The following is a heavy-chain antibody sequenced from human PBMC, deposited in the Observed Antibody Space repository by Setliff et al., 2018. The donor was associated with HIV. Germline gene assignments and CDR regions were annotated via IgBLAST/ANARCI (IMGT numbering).Heavy chain of an antibody. D-gene: IGHD6-19*01. CDR3: ARQYSGGSRLDY. Sequence: SVKVSCKASGYIFSSYGISWVRQAPGQGLEWMGGIIPIFGTANYAQKFQGRVTITADESTSIAYMELSSLRSEDTAVYYCARQYSGGSRLDYWGQGTLVTVS. V-gene: IGHV1-69*13. CDR1: GYIFSSYG. J-gene: IGHJ4*02. CDR2: IIPIFGTA.